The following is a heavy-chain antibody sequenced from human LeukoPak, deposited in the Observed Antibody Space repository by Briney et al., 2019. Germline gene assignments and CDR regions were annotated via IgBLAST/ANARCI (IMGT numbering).Heavy chain of an antibody. V-gene: IGHV4-61*01. Sequence: SETLSLTCSVSGGSIDSDLYYWSWIRQPPGKGLEWIGYIYYSGSTNYNPSLKSRVTISVDTSKNQFSLKLSSVTAADTAVYYCARETRMYDILTGYQAFDIWGQGTMVTVSS. CDR1: GGSIDSDLYY. D-gene: IGHD3-9*01. CDR2: IYYSGST. CDR3: ARETRMYDILTGYQAFDI. J-gene: IGHJ3*02.